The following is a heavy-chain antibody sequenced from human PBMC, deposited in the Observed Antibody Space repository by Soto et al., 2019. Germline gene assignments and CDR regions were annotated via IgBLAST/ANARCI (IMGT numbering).Heavy chain of an antibody. V-gene: IGHV3-23*01. Sequence: EVQLLESGGGLVQPGGSLRLSCAASGFTFSSYAMSWVRQAPGKGLEWVSSISGSGGSTYYADSVKGRFTISRDNSKNTLYLQMNSLRAEDTAVYYCAKDEIFGEDYYYMDVWGKGTTVTVSS. D-gene: IGHD3-3*01. J-gene: IGHJ6*03. CDR2: ISGSGGST. CDR3: AKDEIFGEDYYYMDV. CDR1: GFTFSSYA.